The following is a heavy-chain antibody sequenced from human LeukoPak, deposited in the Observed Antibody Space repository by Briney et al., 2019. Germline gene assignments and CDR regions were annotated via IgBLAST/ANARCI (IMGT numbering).Heavy chain of an antibody. CDR3: ARVTTIFGVVLDY. Sequence: GGSLRLSCAASGFTVSSNDMSWVRQAPGKGLECISVIYSGGSTDYADSVKGRLTISRDNSKNTLYLQMNSLRAEGTAVYYCARVTTIFGVVLDYWGQGTLVTVSS. CDR2: IYSGGST. CDR1: GFTVSSND. V-gene: IGHV3-53*01. D-gene: IGHD3-3*01. J-gene: IGHJ4*02.